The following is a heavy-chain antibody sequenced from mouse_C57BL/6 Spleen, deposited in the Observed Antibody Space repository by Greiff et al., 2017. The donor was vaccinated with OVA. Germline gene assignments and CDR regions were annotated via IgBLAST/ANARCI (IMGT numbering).Heavy chain of an antibody. V-gene: IGHV2-2*01. D-gene: IGHD2-3*01. Sequence: VKLMESGPGLVQPSQSLSITCTASGFSLTSYGVHWVRQSPGQGLEWLGVIWSGGSTDYNAAFISRLSISKDNSKSQVFFKMNSLQADDTAIYYCARYEGNCGIRGYFDVWGTGTTVTVSS. CDR1: GFSLTSYG. CDR3: ARYEGNCGIRGYFDV. J-gene: IGHJ1*03. CDR2: IWSGGST.